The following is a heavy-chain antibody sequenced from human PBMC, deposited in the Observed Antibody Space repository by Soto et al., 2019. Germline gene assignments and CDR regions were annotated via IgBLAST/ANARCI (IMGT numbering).Heavy chain of an antibody. V-gene: IGHV1-69*04. CDR2: IIPILGIA. CDR3: ARDKSGDSSSWLYFDY. D-gene: IGHD6-13*01. J-gene: IGHJ4*02. CDR1: GGTFSSYT. Sequence: ASVKVSCKASGGTFSSYTISWVRQAPGQGLEWMARIIPILGIANYAQKFQGRVTITADKSTSTAYMELSSLRSEDTAVYYCARDKSGDSSSWLYFDYWGQGTLVTVSS.